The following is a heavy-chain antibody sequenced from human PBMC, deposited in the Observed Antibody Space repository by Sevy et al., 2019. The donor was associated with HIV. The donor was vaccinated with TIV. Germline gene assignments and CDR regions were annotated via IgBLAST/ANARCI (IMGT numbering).Heavy chain of an antibody. Sequence: GGSLRLSCATSGFTFNNYNMNWVRQAPGEGLEWVSSVSGRSNYIYSAESVKGRFIISRDNTKNTLYLQMNSLRVDDTALYYCARGPPDGSYDYFDYWGQGTLVTVSS. J-gene: IGHJ4*02. D-gene: IGHD3-10*01. CDR3: ARGPPDGSYDYFDY. CDR1: GFTFNNYN. V-gene: IGHV3-21*06. CDR2: VSGRSNYI.